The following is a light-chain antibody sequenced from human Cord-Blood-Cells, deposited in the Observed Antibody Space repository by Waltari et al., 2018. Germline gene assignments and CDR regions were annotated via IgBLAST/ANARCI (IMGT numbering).Light chain of an antibody. CDR1: KGISSY. V-gene: IGKV1-9*01. J-gene: IGKJ4*01. Sequence: DIQLTQSPSFLSASVGDRVTITCRASKGISSYLAWYQQKPGKAPKLLIYAASTLQSGVPSRFSGSGSGTEFTLTISSLQPEDFATYYGQQLNSYPPLTFGGGTKVEIK. CDR3: QQLNSYPPLT. CDR2: AAS.